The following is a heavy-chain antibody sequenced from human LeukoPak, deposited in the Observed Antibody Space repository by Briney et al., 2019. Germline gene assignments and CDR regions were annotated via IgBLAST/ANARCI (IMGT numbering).Heavy chain of an antibody. Sequence: PGGSLRLSCAASGFTLRSYSMSWVRQAPGKGLEWVSSINWGGNHIYYADAVQGRFTISRDNAKNSLYLQMNSLRVEDTAIYYCAGDNSGWSRDYWGQGTLVTVSS. J-gene: IGHJ4*02. CDR1: GFTLRSYS. D-gene: IGHD6-19*01. V-gene: IGHV3-21*06. CDR2: INWGGNHI. CDR3: AGDNSGWSRDY.